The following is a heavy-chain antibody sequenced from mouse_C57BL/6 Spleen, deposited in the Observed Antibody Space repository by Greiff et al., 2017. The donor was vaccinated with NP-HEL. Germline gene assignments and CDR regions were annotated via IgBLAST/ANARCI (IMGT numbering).Heavy chain of an antibody. CDR2: IYPGSGST. Sequence: VQLQQPGAELVKPGASVKMSCKASGYTFTSYWITWVKQRPGQGLEWIGDIYPGSGSTNYNEKFKSKATLTVDTSSSTAYMQLSSLTSEDSAVYYCARGGTTLYPYYYAMDYWGQGTSVTVSS. CDR3: ARGGTTLYPYYYAMDY. V-gene: IGHV1-55*01. D-gene: IGHD1-1*01. J-gene: IGHJ4*01. CDR1: GYTFTSYW.